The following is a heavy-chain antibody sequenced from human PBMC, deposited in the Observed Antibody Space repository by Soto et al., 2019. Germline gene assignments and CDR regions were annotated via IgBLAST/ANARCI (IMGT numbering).Heavy chain of an antibody. V-gene: IGHV3-33*01. J-gene: IGHJ5*02. CDR2: IWYDGSNK. CDR3: AFDRSPAAITFSFDP. D-gene: IGHD2-2*02. CDR1: GFTFSSYG. Sequence: GGSLRLSCAASGFTFSSYGMHWVRQAPGKGLEWVAVIWYDGSNKYYADSVKGRFTISRDNSKNTLYLQMNSLRAEDTAVYYCAFDRSPAAITFSFDPWGQGTVVTVSS.